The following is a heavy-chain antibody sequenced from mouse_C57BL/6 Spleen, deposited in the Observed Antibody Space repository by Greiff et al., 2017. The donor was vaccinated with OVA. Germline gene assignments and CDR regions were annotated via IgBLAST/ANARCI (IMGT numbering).Heavy chain of an antibody. J-gene: IGHJ2*01. CDR3: ARYTTVVATGYFDY. D-gene: IGHD1-1*01. CDR2: IRNKANGYTT. V-gene: IGHV7-3*01. CDR1: GFTFTDYY. Sequence: EVNLVESGGGLVQPGGSLSLSCAASGFTFTDYYMSWVRQPPGKALEWLGFIRNKANGYTTEYSASVKGRFTISRDNSQSILYLQMNALRAEDSATYYCARYTTVVATGYFDYWGQGTTLTVSS.